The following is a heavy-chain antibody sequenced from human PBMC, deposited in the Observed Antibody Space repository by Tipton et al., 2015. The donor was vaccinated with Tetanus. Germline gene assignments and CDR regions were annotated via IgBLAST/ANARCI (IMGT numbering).Heavy chain of an antibody. J-gene: IGHJ3*01. Sequence: QVQLVQSGPEVKKPGASVKVSCKASGHTVSVSYIHWVRQVPGQGLQWLGWINPKSGVTKYSQYFQDRITLTRDTPIGAVYMEVTSLTSDDTAVYFCARRSYCTSSRCFDAFDLWGPGTRVTVSS. CDR1: GHTVSVSY. CDR3: ARRSYCTSSRCFDAFDL. V-gene: IGHV1-2*02. D-gene: IGHD2-8*01. CDR2: INPKSGVT.